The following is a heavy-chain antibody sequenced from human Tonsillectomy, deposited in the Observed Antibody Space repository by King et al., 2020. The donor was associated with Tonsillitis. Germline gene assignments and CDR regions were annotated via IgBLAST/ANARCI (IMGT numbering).Heavy chain of an antibody. CDR1: CFTFCRLW. J-gene: IGHJ4*02. CDR3: ARDRYIFGVVIIDY. Sequence: VQLVESGGGLVQPGGSLRLSCAASCFTFCRLWRSWFRRAPGKGLEWVANKKEDGSEKYFVDSLKGRFTISRDNAKNSLYLQMNSLRAEDTAVYYCARDRYIFGVVIIDYWGQGTLVTVSS. CDR2: KKEDGSEK. D-gene: IGHD3-3*02. V-gene: IGHV3-7*03.